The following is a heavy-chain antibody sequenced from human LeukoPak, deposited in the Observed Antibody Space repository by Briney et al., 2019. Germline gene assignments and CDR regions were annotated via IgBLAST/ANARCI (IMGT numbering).Heavy chain of an antibody. D-gene: IGHD6-19*01. J-gene: IGHJ4*02. V-gene: IGHV3-23*01. CDR3: AKDSPNSSGWQRRFVY. CDR2: ISGSGGST. CDR1: GFTFSSYA. Sequence: PGGSLRLSCAASGFTFSSYAMSWVRQAPRKGLEWVSAISGSGGSTYYAYSVKGRFTISRDNSKNTLYLQMNILRAEDTAVYYCAKDSPNSSGWQRRFVYWGQGTLVTVSS.